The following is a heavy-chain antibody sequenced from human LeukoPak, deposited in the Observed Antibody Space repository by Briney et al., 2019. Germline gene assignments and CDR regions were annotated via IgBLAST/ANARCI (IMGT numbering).Heavy chain of an antibody. D-gene: IGHD2-15*01. CDR3: AKEGGHPAFDF. V-gene: IGHV3-23*01. J-gene: IGHJ5*01. Sequence: QLGGSLLLSCAASGFTFNNFGMNWVRQAPGRGLEWVSTVSNSGLTTYYADSVKGRFSISRDNSRSILSLEMNSLRPEDTAVYYCAKEGGHPAFDFWGQGILVTVSS. CDR1: GFTFNNFG. CDR2: VSNSGLTT.